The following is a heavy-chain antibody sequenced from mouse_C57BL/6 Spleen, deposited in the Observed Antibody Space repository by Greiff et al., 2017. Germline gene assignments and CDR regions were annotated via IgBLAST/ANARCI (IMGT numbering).Heavy chain of an antibody. CDR3: ARWFYAMDY. V-gene: IGHV3-6*01. Sequence: VQLKQSGPGLVKPSQSLSLTCSVTGYSITSGYYWNWIRQFPGNKLEWMGYISYDGSNNYNPSLKNRISITRDTSKNQFFLKLNSVTTEDTATYYCARWFYAMDYWGQGTSVTVSS. J-gene: IGHJ4*01. CDR1: GYSITSGYY. CDR2: ISYDGSN. D-gene: IGHD2-2*01.